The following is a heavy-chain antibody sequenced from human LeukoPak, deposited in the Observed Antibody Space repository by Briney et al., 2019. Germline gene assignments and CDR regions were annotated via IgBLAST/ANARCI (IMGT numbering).Heavy chain of an antibody. Sequence: WGSLRLSCAASGFTFSSYSMNWGRPAPGKGLEWVSSICSSSSYIYYADSVKGRFTISRDNAKNSLYLQMNSLRAEDTAVYYCARAFMADYYDSSGYPNDFDYWGQGTLVTVSS. CDR3: ARAFMADYYDSSGYPNDFDY. CDR1: GFTFSSYS. CDR2: ICSSSSYI. D-gene: IGHD3-22*01. J-gene: IGHJ4*02. V-gene: IGHV3-21*01.